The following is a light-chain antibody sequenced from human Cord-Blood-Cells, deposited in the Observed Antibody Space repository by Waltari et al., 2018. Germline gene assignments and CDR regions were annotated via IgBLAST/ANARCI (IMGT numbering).Light chain of an antibody. V-gene: IGLV2-23*01. Sequence: QSALTQPASASGSPGQSITISCTGTSSDVGSYNLVSWYQQHPGKAPKLMIYEGSKRPSGGSNRFSGSKSGNTASLTISGLQAEDEADYYCCSYAGSSTFVVFGGGTKLTVL. CDR2: EGS. CDR3: CSYAGSSTFVV. CDR1: SSDVGSYNL. J-gene: IGLJ2*01.